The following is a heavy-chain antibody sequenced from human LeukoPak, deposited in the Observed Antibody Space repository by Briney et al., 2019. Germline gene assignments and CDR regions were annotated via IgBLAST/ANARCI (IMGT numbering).Heavy chain of an antibody. CDR1: GFTFSDHY. D-gene: IGHD3-16*01. J-gene: IGHJ4*02. Sequence: NPGRSLRLSCAASGFTFSDHYMSWVRQAPGKGLEWVSYISSSSAYTDYADSVKGRFTISRDNAKNSLYLQMNSVRDEDTGVDYCARDPWDDVSCFSGDYWGQGTLVTVSS. CDR2: ISSSSAYT. CDR3: ARDPWDDVSCFSGDY. V-gene: IGHV3-11*06.